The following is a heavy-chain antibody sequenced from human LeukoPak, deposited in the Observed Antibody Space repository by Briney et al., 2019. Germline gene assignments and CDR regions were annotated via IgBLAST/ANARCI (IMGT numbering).Heavy chain of an antibody. V-gene: IGHV3-11*04. CDR3: ARAWSSGYSWVAYYFDY. D-gene: IGHD3-22*01. Sequence: GGSLRLSCAASGFTFSDYYMSWIRQAPGKGLEWVSYISSSGSTIYYADSVKGRFTISRDNAKNSLYLQMNSLRAEDTAVYYCARAWSSGYSWVAYYFDYWGQGTLVTVSS. CDR2: ISSSGSTI. J-gene: IGHJ4*02. CDR1: GFTFSDYY.